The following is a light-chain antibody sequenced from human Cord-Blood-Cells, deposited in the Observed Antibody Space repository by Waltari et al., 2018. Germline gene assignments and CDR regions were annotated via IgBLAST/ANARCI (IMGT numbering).Light chain of an antibody. CDR1: QSMSSY. Sequence: DIQMTQSSSSLSASVGDRVTITCRASQSMSSYLNWYQKKPGKAPKLLIYAASSLQSGVPSRFSGRGAGTDFILNISSHQPEAVATYCCQQSYSTPRPFGGGTKVEIK. V-gene: IGKV1-39*01. CDR3: QQSYSTPRP. J-gene: IGKJ4*01. CDR2: AAS.